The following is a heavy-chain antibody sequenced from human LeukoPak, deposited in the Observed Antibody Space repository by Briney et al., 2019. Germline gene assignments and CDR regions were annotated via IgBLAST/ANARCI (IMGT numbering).Heavy chain of an antibody. CDR1: GYTFTVYY. V-gene: IGHV1-2*02. CDR2: INPNSGGT. CDR3: ARGIHLWDEY. J-gene: IGHJ4*02. Sequence: ASVTVSCKASGYTFTVYYMHWVRQAPGQGLEWMGWINPNSGGTNYAQKFQGRVTMTRDTSISTAYMELSRLRSDDTTVYYCARGIHLWDEYWGQGTLVTVSS. D-gene: IGHD5-18*01.